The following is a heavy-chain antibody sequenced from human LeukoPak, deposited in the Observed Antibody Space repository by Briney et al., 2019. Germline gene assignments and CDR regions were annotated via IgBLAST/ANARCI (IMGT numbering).Heavy chain of an antibody. V-gene: IGHV3-11*06. J-gene: IGHJ4*02. Sequence: PGGSLRLSCAASGFTFSDHYMSWIRQAPGKGLEGVSYISSSSSYTNYADSVKGRFTISRDNAKNSLYLQMNSLRAEDTAVYYCAREVDTAMVPSIGDDYWGQGTLVTVSS. CDR1: GFTFSDHY. CDR3: AREVDTAMVPSIGDDY. CDR2: ISSSSSYT. D-gene: IGHD5-18*01.